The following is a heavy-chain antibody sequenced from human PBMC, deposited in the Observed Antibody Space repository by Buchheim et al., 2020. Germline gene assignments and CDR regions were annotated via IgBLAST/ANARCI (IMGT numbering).Heavy chain of an antibody. J-gene: IGHJ6*02. V-gene: IGHV4-34*01. CDR1: GGSFSGYY. CDR3: AMPDYGSGRDLYYYYGMDV. D-gene: IGHD3-10*01. Sequence: QVQLQQWGAGLLKPSETLSLTCAVYGGSFSGYYWSWIRQPPGKGLEWIGEINHSGSTNYNPSLKSRVTISVDTSKNQFSLKLSSVTAEDTAVYYCAMPDYGSGRDLYYYYGMDVWGQGTT. CDR2: INHSGST.